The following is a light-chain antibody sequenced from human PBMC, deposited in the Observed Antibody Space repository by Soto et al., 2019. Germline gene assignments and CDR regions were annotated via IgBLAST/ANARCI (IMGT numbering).Light chain of an antibody. J-gene: IGKJ2*01. Sequence: DIPLTQSPSFLSASVGDRVTITCRASQGIYSYLAWYQQNPGKAPKLLIYGASTLHSGVPSRFSGSRSGTEFTLTISSLQPEDFATYYCQQLESFPYTFGQGTKLEIK. CDR3: QQLESFPYT. CDR1: QGIYSY. V-gene: IGKV1-9*01. CDR2: GAS.